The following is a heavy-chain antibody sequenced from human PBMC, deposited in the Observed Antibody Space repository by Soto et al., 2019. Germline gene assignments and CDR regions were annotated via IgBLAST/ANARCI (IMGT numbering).Heavy chain of an antibody. D-gene: IGHD3-9*01. CDR2: IYYSGST. J-gene: IGHJ5*02. Sequence: HVQLQESGPGLVKPSQTLSLTCTVSGGSISSGGYYWSWIRQHPGNGLEWIGYIYYSGSTYYNPSLKSRVTISVDTSKNQFSLKLGSVTAADTAVYYCARNLRYFDWLTPDHNWFDPWGQGTLVTVS. CDR3: ARNLRYFDWLTPDHNWFDP. V-gene: IGHV4-31*03. CDR1: GGSISSGGYY.